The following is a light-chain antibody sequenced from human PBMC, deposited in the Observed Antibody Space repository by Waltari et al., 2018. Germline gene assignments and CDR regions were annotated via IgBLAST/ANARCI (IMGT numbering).Light chain of an antibody. CDR1: QTVRTTY. CDR3: QQYDISPLT. J-gene: IGKJ4*01. V-gene: IGKV3-20*01. Sequence: EIVLTQSPGTLSLSPGVSATLSCRPSQTVRTTYLALYQQKPGQAPPLLIYGASSRATGIPDRFSGSGSGTDFSLTISSLEPEDFAVYYCQQYDISPLTFGGGTKVEIK. CDR2: GAS.